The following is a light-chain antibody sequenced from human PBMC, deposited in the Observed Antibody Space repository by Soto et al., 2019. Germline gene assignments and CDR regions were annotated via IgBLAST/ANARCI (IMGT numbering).Light chain of an antibody. CDR1: QSISHF. CDR3: QQRSTWPPIT. J-gene: IGKJ5*01. V-gene: IGKV3-11*01. CDR2: DAS. Sequence: ERVMTQSPATLAVSPGGRATLSCRASQSISHFLAWYQQRPGQAPRLLIYDASNRATGIPTRFSGSGSETDFTLTISSLEPEDFAVYYCQQRSTWPPITFGQGTRLEI.